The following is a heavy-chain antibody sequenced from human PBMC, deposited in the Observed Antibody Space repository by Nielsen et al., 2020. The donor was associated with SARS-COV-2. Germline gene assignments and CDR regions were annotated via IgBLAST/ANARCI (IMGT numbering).Heavy chain of an antibody. Sequence: WIRQPPGKGLEWIGSIYYSGSTYYNPSLKSRVTISVDTSKNQFSLKLSSVTAADTAVYYCARVRYYDILTGLYYYYMDVWGKGTTVTVSS. CDR2: IYYSGST. V-gene: IGHV4-39*07. CDR3: ARVRYYDILTGLYYYYMDV. D-gene: IGHD3-9*01. J-gene: IGHJ6*03.